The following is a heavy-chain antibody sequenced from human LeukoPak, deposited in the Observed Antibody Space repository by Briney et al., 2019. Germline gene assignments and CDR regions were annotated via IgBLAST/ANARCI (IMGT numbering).Heavy chain of an antibody. CDR2: IYYSGST. V-gene: IGHV4-39*01. CDR3: ARRTPNTSLRDP. CDR1: GGSISSVSYY. Sequence: SETLSLTCTASGGSISSVSYYWAWIRQPPGKGLEWIGNIYYSGSTYYNPSLKSRGTISVDTSKNQISLKLSSVTAADTAVYYCARRTPNTSLRDPWGQGTLVTVSS. D-gene: IGHD1/OR15-1a*01. J-gene: IGHJ5*02.